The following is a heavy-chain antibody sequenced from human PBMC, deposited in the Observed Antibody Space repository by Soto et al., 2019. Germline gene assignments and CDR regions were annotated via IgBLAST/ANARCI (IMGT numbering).Heavy chain of an antibody. CDR1: GGSISSSSYY. D-gene: IGHD2-2*01. J-gene: IGHJ4*02. Sequence: QLQLQESGPGLVKPSETLSLTCTVSGGSISSSSYYWGWIRQPPGKGLEWIGSIYYSGSTYYNPSLKSRITLSVDTSKNPFSLKLSSVTAADTAVYYCARVVVVPAGLFDYWSQGTLVTVSS. CDR2: IYYSGST. V-gene: IGHV4-39*01. CDR3: ARVVVVPAGLFDY.